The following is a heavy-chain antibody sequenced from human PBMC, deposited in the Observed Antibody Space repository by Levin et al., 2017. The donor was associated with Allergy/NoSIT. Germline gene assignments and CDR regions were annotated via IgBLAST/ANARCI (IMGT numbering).Heavy chain of an antibody. Sequence: GESLKISCAASGFTFSNAWMSWVRQAPGKGLEWVGRIKSKTDGGTTDYAAPVKGRFTISRDDSKNTLYLQMNSLKTEDTAVYYCTTGSSLFTFDKNYGDYRDYWGQGTLVTVSS. CDR2: IKSKTDGGTT. V-gene: IGHV3-15*01. D-gene: IGHD4-17*01. CDR3: TTGSSLFTFDKNYGDYRDY. CDR1: GFTFSNAW. J-gene: IGHJ4*02.